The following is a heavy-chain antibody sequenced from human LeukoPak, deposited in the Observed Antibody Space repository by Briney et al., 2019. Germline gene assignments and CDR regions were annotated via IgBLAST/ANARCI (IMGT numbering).Heavy chain of an antibody. V-gene: IGHV5-51*01. CDR2: IYPGDSDT. D-gene: IGHD3-9*01. Sequence: GESLKISCKGSGYSFTYYWIGWVRQMPGKGLEWMGIIYPGDSDTKYSPSFQGQVIISVEKSINTAYLQWSSLKASDTATYHCVLGRSFDWWTFDNWGQGTLVTVSS. J-gene: IGHJ4*02. CDR1: GYSFTYYW. CDR3: VLGRSFDWWTFDN.